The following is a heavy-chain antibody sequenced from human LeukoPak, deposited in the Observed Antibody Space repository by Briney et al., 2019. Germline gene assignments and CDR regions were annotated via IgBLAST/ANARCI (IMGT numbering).Heavy chain of an antibody. J-gene: IGHJ3*02. CDR1: GGSIRSYF. CDR2: IWDTEIT. Sequence: SETLSLICTVSGGSIRSYFWSWLRQPPGKGLEWIGYIWDTEITDYNPSLKSRVTISLDTSKNHFSLKRRSVTAADTALYFCARGLVFATDDAFDIWDQGTLVTVSS. V-gene: IGHV4-59*01. D-gene: IGHD1-26*01. CDR3: ARGLVFATDDAFDI.